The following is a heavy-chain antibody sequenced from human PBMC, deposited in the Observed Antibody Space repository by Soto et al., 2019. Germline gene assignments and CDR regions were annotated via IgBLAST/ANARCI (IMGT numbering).Heavy chain of an antibody. Sequence: SETLSLTCSIYSGSFSCYYWSWIRQPPGKGLEWIGEISQSGNTNYSPSLKSRVSISIDTSKKQFSLNLVSVSAADTAVYYCARAPKVSGSSQTRPDFWGQGTLVTVSS. CDR3: ARAPKVSGSSQTRPDF. V-gene: IGHV4-34*01. CDR2: ISQSGNT. J-gene: IGHJ4*02. CDR1: SGSFSCYY. D-gene: IGHD6-6*01.